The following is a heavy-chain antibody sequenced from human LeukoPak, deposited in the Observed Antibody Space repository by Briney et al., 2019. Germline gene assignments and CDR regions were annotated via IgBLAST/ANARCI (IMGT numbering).Heavy chain of an antibody. CDR1: GGSFSGYY. CDR3: ARGPNVWGNRDY. D-gene: IGHD3-16*01. V-gene: IGHV4-34*01. CDR2: INHSGST. J-gene: IGHJ4*02. Sequence: ETLSLTCAVYGGSFSGYYWSWIRQPPGKGLEWIGEINHSGSTNYNPSLKSRVTISVDTSKNQFSLKLSSVTAADTAVYYCARGPNVWGNRDYWGQGTLVTVSS.